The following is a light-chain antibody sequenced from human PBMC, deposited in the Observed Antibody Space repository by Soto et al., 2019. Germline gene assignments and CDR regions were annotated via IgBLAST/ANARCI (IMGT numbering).Light chain of an antibody. V-gene: IGKV1-5*03. J-gene: IGKJ5*01. CDR2: KAS. CDR1: QTISSW. Sequence: DIQMTQSPSTLSGSVGDRVTITCRASQTISSWLAWYQQKPGKAPKLLIYKASTLKSGVPSRFSGSGSGTHFTFTISSLQTEDIGTYYCQQYDILPITFGRGTRLEIK. CDR3: QQYDILPIT.